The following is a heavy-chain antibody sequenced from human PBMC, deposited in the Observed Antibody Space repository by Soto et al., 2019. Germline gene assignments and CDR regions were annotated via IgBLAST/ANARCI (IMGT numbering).Heavy chain of an antibody. CDR3: AHSDGGYEIICFDF. Sequence: SGPTLVNRTQTLTLTCTFSGFSFSTSGVAVGWIRQTPGGALDWLTLIYYNDDRRFSPSLKTRLNIAGDTSKNQVVLSLTNVDPGDAATYFCAHSDGGYEIICFDFSGQGTRVAFSS. V-gene: IGHV2-5*01. CDR1: GFSFSTSGVA. D-gene: IGHD5-12*01. J-gene: IGHJ5*01. CDR2: IYYNDDR.